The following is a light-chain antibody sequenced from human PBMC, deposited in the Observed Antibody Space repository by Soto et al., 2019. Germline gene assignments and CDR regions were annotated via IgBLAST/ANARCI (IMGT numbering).Light chain of an antibody. CDR3: QQNSSTAT. CDR2: WAS. Sequence: DLVMTESPPSLAVPLRQRSTINCKSSHRVAYSSNNKSYLAWYQQTPGPPPNLLIYWASTRDAGVPDRFSGSGSGTDITPTSSSLQAEDVAVYYRQQNSSTATFGRGTKVE. CDR1: HRVAYSSNNKSY. J-gene: IGKJ4*01. V-gene: IGKV4-1*01.